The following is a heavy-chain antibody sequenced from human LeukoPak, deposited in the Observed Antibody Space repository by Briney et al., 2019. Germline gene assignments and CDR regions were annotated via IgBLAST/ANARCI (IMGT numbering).Heavy chain of an antibody. J-gene: IGHJ4*02. Sequence: SGTLSLTCAVSGGSISSSNWWSWVRQPPGKGLEWIGEINHSGSTNYNPSLRSRVTISVDTSKNQFSLKLSSVTAADTAVYYCARAFGELHPTDYWGQGTLVTVSS. CDR2: INHSGST. D-gene: IGHD3-10*01. CDR3: ARAFGELHPTDY. CDR1: GGSISSSNW. V-gene: IGHV4-4*02.